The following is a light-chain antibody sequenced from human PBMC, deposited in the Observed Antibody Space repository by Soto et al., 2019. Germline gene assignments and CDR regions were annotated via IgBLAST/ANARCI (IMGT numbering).Light chain of an antibody. J-gene: IGKJ4*01. V-gene: IGKV3-11*01. CDR2: DAS. Sequence: EVVLTQSPATLSLSPGDRATLSCRASQSVNNFLAWYQQKPGQTPRLLIYDASKRATGIPGRFSGSGSGTDFTLTISSLEPEDSAVYYCQQRSNWPPALSFGGGTKVEI. CDR1: QSVNNF. CDR3: QQRSNWPPALS.